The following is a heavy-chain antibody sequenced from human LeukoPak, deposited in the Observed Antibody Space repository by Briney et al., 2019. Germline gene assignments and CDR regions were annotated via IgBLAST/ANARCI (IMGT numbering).Heavy chain of an antibody. V-gene: IGHV3-30*01. J-gene: IGHJ3*02. CDR2: ISYDGNDK. CDR1: GFLFSSYS. CDR3: ARAMIVGNNGAFDI. Sequence: SGRSLRLSCAASGFLFSSYSMHWVRQAPGKGLEWVTLISYDGNDKYYADSVKGRFTISIDNSKNTLFLQMNSLRPEDTAVYYGARAMIVGNNGAFDIWGQGATVTVSS. D-gene: IGHD3-22*01.